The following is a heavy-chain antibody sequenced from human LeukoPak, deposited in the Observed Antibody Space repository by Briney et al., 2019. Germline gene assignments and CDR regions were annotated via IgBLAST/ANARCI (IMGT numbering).Heavy chain of an antibody. CDR3: ARGGGLDV. CDR2: INHNGNVN. CDR1: GFTFSSYW. D-gene: IGHD3-16*01. Sequence: GGSLRLSCAASGFTFSSYWMNWARQAPGKGLKWVASINHNGNVNYYVDSVKGRFTISRDNAKNSLYLQMSNLRAEDTAVYFCARGGGLDVWGQGATVTVSS. V-gene: IGHV3-7*03. J-gene: IGHJ6*02.